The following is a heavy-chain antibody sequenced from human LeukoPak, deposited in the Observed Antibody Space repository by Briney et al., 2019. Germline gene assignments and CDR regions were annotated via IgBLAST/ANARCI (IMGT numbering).Heavy chain of an antibody. CDR3: ATSSGWYGWAFDY. Sequence: GGSLRLSCAASGFTFSSYSMNWVRQAPGKGLEWVSSISSSSSYIYYADSVKGRFTISRANAKNSLYLQMNSLRAEDTAVYYCATSSGWYGWAFDYWGQGTLVTVSS. J-gene: IGHJ4*02. CDR2: ISSSSSYI. CDR1: GFTFSSYS. V-gene: IGHV3-21*01. D-gene: IGHD6-19*01.